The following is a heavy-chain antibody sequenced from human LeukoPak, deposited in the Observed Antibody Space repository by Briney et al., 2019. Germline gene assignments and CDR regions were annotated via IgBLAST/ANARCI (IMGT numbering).Heavy chain of an antibody. Sequence: SQTLSLTCTVSGGSISSGGYYWSWIRQHRGKGLEWIGYIYHSGGTYYNPSLKSRITISVDTSKNQFSLKLSSVTAADTAVYYCARVEQSSGFDLGIDPWGQGTLVTVSS. CDR1: GGSISSGGYY. D-gene: IGHD3-16*01. V-gene: IGHV4-31*03. CDR3: ARVEQSSGFDLGIDP. CDR2: IYHSGGT. J-gene: IGHJ5*02.